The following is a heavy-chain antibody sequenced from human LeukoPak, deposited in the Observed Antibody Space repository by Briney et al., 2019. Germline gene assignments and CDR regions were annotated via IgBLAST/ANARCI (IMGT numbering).Heavy chain of an antibody. CDR3: AKSEGSSSARRFDY. CDR2: IGASGEST. V-gene: IGHV3-23*01. D-gene: IGHD6-19*01. J-gene: IGHJ4*02. CDR1: GFTFSVAA. Sequence: KPGGSLRLSCAASGFTFSVAAMTWVRQAPGKGLEWVSLIGASGESTYYADSVKGRFTISRDNSKNTLYLQVNSLRAEDTAAYYCAKSEGSSSARRFDYWGQGTLVTVSS.